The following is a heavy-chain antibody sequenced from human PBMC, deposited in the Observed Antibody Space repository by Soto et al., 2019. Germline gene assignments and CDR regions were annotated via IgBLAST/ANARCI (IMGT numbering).Heavy chain of an antibody. V-gene: IGHV3-48*02. Sequence: EVQLVESGGGLVQPGGSLRLSCAASGFTFSSHGMNWVRQAPGKGLEWVSYTSSTSTTIYYADSVKGRFTISRDNAKNSLYLEMNSLRDEDTAVYYCARVELFGDPGRLYFDYWGQGTLVTVSS. CDR1: GFTFSSHG. D-gene: IGHD3-10*01. CDR3: ARVELFGDPGRLYFDY. J-gene: IGHJ4*02. CDR2: TSSTSTTI.